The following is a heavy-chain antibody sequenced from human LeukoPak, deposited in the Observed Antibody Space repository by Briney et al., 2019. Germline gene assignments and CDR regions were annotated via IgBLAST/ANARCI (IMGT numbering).Heavy chain of an antibody. Sequence: PGGSLRLSCAASGFTSSSYEMNWVRQAPGKGLEWVSYISSSGSTIYYADSVKGRFTISRDNAKNSLYLQMNSLRAEDTAVYYCARDYSSSSYYYYYMDVWGKGTTVTVSS. CDR3: ARDYSSSSYYYYYMDV. V-gene: IGHV3-48*03. CDR1: GFTSSSYE. D-gene: IGHD6-6*01. CDR2: ISSSGSTI. J-gene: IGHJ6*03.